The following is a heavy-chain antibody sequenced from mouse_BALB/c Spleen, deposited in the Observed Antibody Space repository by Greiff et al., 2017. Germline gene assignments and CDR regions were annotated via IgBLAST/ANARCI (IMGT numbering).Heavy chain of an antibody. CDR3: ASGPSFTTATGAYYAMDY. D-gene: IGHD1-2*01. J-gene: IGHJ4*01. Sequence: QVQLKQPGAELVRPGASVKLSCKASGYTFTSYWMNWVKQRPEQGLEWIGRIDPYDSETHYNQKFKDKAILTVDKSSSTAYMQLSSLTSEDSAVYYCASGPSFTTATGAYYAMDYWGQGTSVTVSS. V-gene: IGHV1-74*01. CDR2: IDPYDSET. CDR1: GYTFTSYW.